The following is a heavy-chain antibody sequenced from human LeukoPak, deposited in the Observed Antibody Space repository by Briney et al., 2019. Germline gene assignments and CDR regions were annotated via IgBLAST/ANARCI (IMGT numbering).Heavy chain of an antibody. V-gene: IGHV1-2*02. J-gene: IGHJ6*02. CDR3: ERDGLGQWLVGTYYHYYGMDV. D-gene: IGHD6-19*01. CDR2: INPNSGST. Sequence: ASVKVSCKASGDTLTVYYMHWVPQAPGQGLEWMGWINPNSGSTNYPQKFQGRVTMTRDTSISTAYMEMTRLRYDDTAVYYCERDGLGQWLVGTYYHYYGMDVWGQGTTVTVSS. CDR1: GDTLTVYY.